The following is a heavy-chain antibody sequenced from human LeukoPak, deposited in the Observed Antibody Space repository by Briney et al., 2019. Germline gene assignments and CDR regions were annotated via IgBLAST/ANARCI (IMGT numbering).Heavy chain of an antibody. V-gene: IGHV1-69*05. CDR1: GGTFSTYA. CDR2: IIPIFGTP. D-gene: IGHD1-1*01. Sequence: GASVKVSCKASGGTFSTYAINWVRQAPGQGLEWMGGIIPIFGTPNYAQNFQGRVTITTDESTSTAYMDLSSLRSEDTAVYYCARVSSAWTSIMWGQGTVVTVSS. J-gene: IGHJ3*01. CDR3: ARVSSAWTSIM.